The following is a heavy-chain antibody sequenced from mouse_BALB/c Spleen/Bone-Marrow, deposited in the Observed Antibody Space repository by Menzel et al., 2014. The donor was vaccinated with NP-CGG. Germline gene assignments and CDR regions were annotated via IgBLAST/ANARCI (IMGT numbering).Heavy chain of an antibody. V-gene: IGHV5-17*02. CDR3: ARDVPLYDVGYFDY. CDR1: GFTFSSFG. CDR2: ISSGSSTI. Sequence: EVMLVESGGGLVQPGGSRKLSCAASGFTFSSFGMHWVRQAPEKGLEWVAYISSGSSTIYYADTVKGRFTISRDNPKNTLFLQKTSLRSEDTAMYYCARDVPLYDVGYFDYWGQGTTLTVSS. D-gene: IGHD2-14*01. J-gene: IGHJ2*01.